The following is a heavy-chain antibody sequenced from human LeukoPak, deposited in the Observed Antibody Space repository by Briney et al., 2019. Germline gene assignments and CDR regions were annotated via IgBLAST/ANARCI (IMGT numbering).Heavy chain of an antibody. CDR2: ISSNGDNT. J-gene: IGHJ3*01. D-gene: IGHD2-15*01. CDR3: TRDSALLGVAFDL. V-gene: IGHV3-64D*06. CDR1: GFTFSSSA. Sequence: PGGSLRLSCVASGFTFSSSAMNWVRQAPGKGLEYVAGISSNGDNTDFADSAKGRFTISRDNSKSTLFLQMNSLRAEDTAVYFCTRDSALLGVAFDLWGQGTVVTVSS.